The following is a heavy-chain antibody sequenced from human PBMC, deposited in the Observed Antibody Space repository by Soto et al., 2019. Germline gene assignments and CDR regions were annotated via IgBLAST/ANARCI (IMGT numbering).Heavy chain of an antibody. V-gene: IGHV3-15*07. D-gene: IGHD6-13*01. CDR2: IKSKSDGGAI. Sequence: PGGSLRLSCAASGVIFINAWTNWVRQATGKGPEWVGRIKSKSDGGAIDYAAPVKGRFTISRDDSENTLYLQMNSLKTEDTAVYYCATALSRYSDSWYYFDCWGQGTLVTVSS. CDR3: ATALSRYSDSWYYFDC. J-gene: IGHJ4*02. CDR1: GVIFINAW.